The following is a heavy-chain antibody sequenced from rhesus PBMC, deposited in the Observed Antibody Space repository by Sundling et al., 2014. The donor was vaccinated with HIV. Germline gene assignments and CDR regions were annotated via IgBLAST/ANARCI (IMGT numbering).Heavy chain of an antibody. V-gene: IGHV4S9*01. CDR2: VYGGSGSN. CDR3: ASEVFHGDSYLES. D-gene: IGHD1-1*01. Sequence: QLQLQESGPGLVKPSETLSLTCAVSGASISDNYYWNWIRQSPGRGLEWIGSVYGGSGSNYLNPSLKSRVTLSVDTSKNQFSLKLSSVTAADTAVYYCASEVFHGDSYLESWGRGVLVTVSS. J-gene: IGHJ4*01. CDR1: GASISDNYY.